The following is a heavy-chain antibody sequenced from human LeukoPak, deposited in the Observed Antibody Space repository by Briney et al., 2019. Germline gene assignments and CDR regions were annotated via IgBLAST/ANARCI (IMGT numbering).Heavy chain of an antibody. J-gene: IGHJ4*02. D-gene: IGHD3-22*01. CDR2: IHSSGNT. CDR3: AKHEGSHYDKSGYTFDF. V-gene: IGHV4-39*01. Sequence: SETLSLTCTVSIGSVNSGVYYWGWVRRPPGKGLEWIGSIHSSGNTYYNPSLKSRVTISVDTSKNQFSLKLSSVTAADGAVYYCAKHEGSHYDKSGYTFDFWGQGTLVTVSS. CDR1: IGSVNSGVYY.